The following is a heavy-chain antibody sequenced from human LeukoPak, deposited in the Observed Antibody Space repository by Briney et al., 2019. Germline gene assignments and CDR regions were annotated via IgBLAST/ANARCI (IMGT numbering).Heavy chain of an antibody. CDR1: GFTFDDYA. CDR2: ISWDGGSA. V-gene: IGHV3-43D*03. J-gene: IGHJ6*03. D-gene: IGHD2-15*01. Sequence: GGSLRLSCAASGFTFDDYAMHWVRQAPGKGLEWVSLISWDGGSAYYADSVKGRFTISRDNSKNSLYLQMNSLRAEDAALYYCAKDEIYCSGGSCYRHDYYYYYYMDVWGKGTTVTVSS. CDR3: AKDEIYCSGGSCYRHDYYYYYYMDV.